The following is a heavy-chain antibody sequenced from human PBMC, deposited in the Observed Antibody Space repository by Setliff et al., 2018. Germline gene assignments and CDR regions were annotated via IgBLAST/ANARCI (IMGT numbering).Heavy chain of an antibody. Sequence: SETLSLTCTVSGGSISSYYWSWIRQPAGKGLEWIGRIYTNGSTNYNPSLKSRVTMSVDTSKSQVSLKLSSVTAADTGVYYCVRGYGSGSYPYYYGMDVWGQGTTVTVSS. CDR2: IYTNGST. V-gene: IGHV4-4*07. D-gene: IGHD3-10*01. CDR3: VRGYGSGSYPYYYGMDV. CDR1: GGSISSYY. J-gene: IGHJ6*02.